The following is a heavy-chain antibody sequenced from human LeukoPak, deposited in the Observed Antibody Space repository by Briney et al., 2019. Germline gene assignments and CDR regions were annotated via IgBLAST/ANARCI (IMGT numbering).Heavy chain of an antibody. V-gene: IGHV3-72*01. CDR2: SRNKANSYTT. D-gene: IGHD2-21*02. Sequence: PGGSLRLSCAASGFTFSDDYMDWVRQAPGEGVEWVGGSRNKANSYTTEYAASVKGTFTISRDDKKDSLYLQMNRRKTEDTAVYYCARAGLVVVTAKKSDAFDVWGQGTMVTVSS. CDR3: ARAGLVVVTAKKSDAFDV. CDR1: GFTFSDDY. J-gene: IGHJ3*01.